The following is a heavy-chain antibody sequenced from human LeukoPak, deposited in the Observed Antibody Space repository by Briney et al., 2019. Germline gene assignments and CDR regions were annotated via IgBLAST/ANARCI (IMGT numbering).Heavy chain of an antibody. Sequence: SVKVSCKASGGTFSSYAISWVRQAPGQGLEWMGGIIPIFGTANYAQKFQGRVTITADESTSTAYMELSSLRSEDTAVYYCAREGPSGLWSGYFDFDYWGQGTLVTVSS. CDR3: AREGPSGLWSGYFDFDY. CDR1: GGTFSSYA. J-gene: IGHJ4*02. D-gene: IGHD3-3*01. CDR2: IIPIFGTA. V-gene: IGHV1-69*13.